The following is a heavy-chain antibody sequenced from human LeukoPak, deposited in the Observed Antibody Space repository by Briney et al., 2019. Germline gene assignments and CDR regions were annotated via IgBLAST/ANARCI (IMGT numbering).Heavy chain of an antibody. CDR1: GFTFSSYW. CDR3: ARVDGGCSSTSCYNYYYYMDV. V-gene: IGHV3-7*01. Sequence: GGSLRLSCAASGFTFSSYWMSWVRQAPGKGLEWVANIKQDGSEKYYVDSVKGRFTISRDNAKNSLYPQMNSLRAEDTAVYYCARVDGGCSSTSCYNYYYYMDVWGKGTTVTVSS. J-gene: IGHJ6*03. CDR2: IKQDGSEK. D-gene: IGHD2-2*02.